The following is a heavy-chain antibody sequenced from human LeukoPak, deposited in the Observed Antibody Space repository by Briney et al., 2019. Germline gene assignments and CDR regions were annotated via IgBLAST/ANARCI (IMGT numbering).Heavy chain of an antibody. CDR3: ARDPPRRYYYDSSGSDY. CDR1: GFAFSNFA. CDR2: MSGSGYYT. Sequence: GGSLRLSCAASGFAFSNFAMSWVRQAPGKGLEWVSAMSGSGYYTYYVESVKGRFTISRDNAKNSLYLQMNSLRAEDTAVYYCARDPPRRYYYDSSGSDYWGQGTLVTVSS. V-gene: IGHV3-23*01. J-gene: IGHJ4*02. D-gene: IGHD3-22*01.